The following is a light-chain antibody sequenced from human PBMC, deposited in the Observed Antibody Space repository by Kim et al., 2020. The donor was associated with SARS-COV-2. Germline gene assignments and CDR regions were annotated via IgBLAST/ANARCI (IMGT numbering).Light chain of an antibody. V-gene: IGLV2-14*03. CDR2: NVN. J-gene: IGLJ3*02. CDR3: SSYTSSNTWV. CDR1: GAYYY. Sequence: SVSGSPGQSITISCVGAYYYVSWYQQHPGKVPKLLISNVNKRPAGVSNRFSGSKSGNTASLTISGLQAEDEADYYCSSYTSSNTWVFGGVTKVTVL.